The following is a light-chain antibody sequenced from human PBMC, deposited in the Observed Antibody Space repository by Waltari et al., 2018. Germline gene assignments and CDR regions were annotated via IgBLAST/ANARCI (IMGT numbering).Light chain of an antibody. CDR2: AAS. J-gene: IGKJ2*01. CDR3: QQSYSTPHT. V-gene: IGKV1-39*01. Sequence: DIQMTQSPSSLSASVGDRVTITCRASQGIISYLNWYPQKPGNAPKLLIYAASSLQSWVPSRFSGSGSGTDFTLTISSLQPEDFATYYCQQSYSTPHTFGQGTKLEIK. CDR1: QGIISY.